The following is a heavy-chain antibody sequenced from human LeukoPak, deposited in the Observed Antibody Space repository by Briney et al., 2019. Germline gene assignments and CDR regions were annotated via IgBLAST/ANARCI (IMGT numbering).Heavy chain of an antibody. CDR3: ARDLSPYCSSTSCYSDAFDI. V-gene: IGHV6-1*01. CDR1: GDSVSSNSAA. Sequence: SQTLSLTCAISGDSVSSNSAAWNWIRQSPSRGLEWLGRTYYRSKWYNDYAVSVKSRININPDTSKNQFSLQLNSVTPEDTAVYYCARDLSPYCSSTSCYSDAFDIWGQGTMVTVSS. J-gene: IGHJ3*02. D-gene: IGHD2-2*01. CDR2: TYYRSKWYN.